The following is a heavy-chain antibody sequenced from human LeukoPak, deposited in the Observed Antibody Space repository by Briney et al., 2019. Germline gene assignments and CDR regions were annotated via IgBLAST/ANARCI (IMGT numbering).Heavy chain of an antibody. CDR3: VRDPSGSGFAFDS. D-gene: IGHD1-1*01. Sequence: AGGSLRLSCAASGFTFDDYGMHWVRQPPGKGLEWVSGISWNSGNIGYADSVKGRFTISRDNAKNSLYLQMNSLRAEDTAVYYCVRDPSGSGFAFDSWGQGALVTVSS. J-gene: IGHJ4*02. V-gene: IGHV3-9*01. CDR2: ISWNSGNI. CDR1: GFTFDDYG.